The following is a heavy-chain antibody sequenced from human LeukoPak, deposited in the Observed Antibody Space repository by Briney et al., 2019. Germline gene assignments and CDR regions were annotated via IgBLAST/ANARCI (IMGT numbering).Heavy chain of an antibody. J-gene: IGHJ6*02. CDR3: ARYLPTTPRNVDD. CDR2: ISTDGSST. D-gene: IGHD1-1*01. CDR1: VVTLTTSW. V-gene: IGHV3-74*01. Sequence: PGGSLRLSSAFSVVTLTTSWIYWVGQAPGKGLVSVSRISTDGSSTTYADSVKGRFTISRDNVKNTLFLQMNSLRAEDTAVYYCARYLPTTPRNVDDWGPGTTVTVSS.